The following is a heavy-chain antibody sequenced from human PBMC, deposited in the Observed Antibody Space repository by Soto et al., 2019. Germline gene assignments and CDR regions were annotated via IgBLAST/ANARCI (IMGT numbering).Heavy chain of an antibody. D-gene: IGHD2-2*02. Sequence: SETLSLTCAVYGGSLSGYYWSWIRQPPGKGLEWIGEINHSGSTNYNPSLKSRVTISVDTSKNQFSLKLSSVTAADTAVYYCARGSFYCSSTSCYTDDDAFDIWGQGTMVTVSS. CDR1: GGSLSGYY. CDR3: ARGSFYCSSTSCYTDDDAFDI. J-gene: IGHJ3*02. V-gene: IGHV4-34*01. CDR2: INHSGST.